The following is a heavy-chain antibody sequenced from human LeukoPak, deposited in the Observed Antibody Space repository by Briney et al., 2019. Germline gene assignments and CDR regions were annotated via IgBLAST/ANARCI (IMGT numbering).Heavy chain of an antibody. D-gene: IGHD2-15*01. J-gene: IGHJ4*02. Sequence: GGSLRLSCAASGFTFSSYAMSWVRQAPGKGLEWVSAISGSGGSTYYADSVKGRFTISRDNSKNTLYLQMNSLRAEDTAVYYCARDRCNGGTCYLSVLDYWGQGTLVTVSS. CDR3: ARDRCNGGTCYLSVLDY. CDR1: GFTFSSYA. V-gene: IGHV3-23*01. CDR2: ISGSGGST.